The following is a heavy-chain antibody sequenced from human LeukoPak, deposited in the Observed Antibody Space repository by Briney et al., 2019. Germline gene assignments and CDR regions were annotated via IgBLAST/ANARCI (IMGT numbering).Heavy chain of an antibody. CDR1: GYTFTGYY. CDR3: ARSIAAAGHFDY. CDR2: INPNSGGT. V-gene: IGHV1-2*02. Sequence: ASVKVSCKASGYTFTGYYMHWVRQAPGQGLEWMRWINPNSGGTNYAQKFQGRVTMTRDTSIGTAYMELSRLRSDDTAVYYCARSIAAAGHFDYWGQGTLVTVSS. D-gene: IGHD6-13*01. J-gene: IGHJ4*02.